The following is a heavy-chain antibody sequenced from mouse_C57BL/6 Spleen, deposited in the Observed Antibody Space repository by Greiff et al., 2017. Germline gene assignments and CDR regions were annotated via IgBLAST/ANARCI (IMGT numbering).Heavy chain of an antibody. CDR3: ARRGHGSSYVGYFDV. CDR1: GFTFSSYT. D-gene: IGHD1-1*01. CDR2: ISGGGGNT. V-gene: IGHV5-9*01. J-gene: IGHJ1*03. Sequence: EVHLVESGGGLVKPGGSLKLSCAASGFTFSSYTMSWVRQTPEKRLEWVATISGGGGNTYYPDSVKGRFTISRDNAKNTLYLQMSSLRSEDTALYYCARRGHGSSYVGYFDVWGTGTTVTVSS.